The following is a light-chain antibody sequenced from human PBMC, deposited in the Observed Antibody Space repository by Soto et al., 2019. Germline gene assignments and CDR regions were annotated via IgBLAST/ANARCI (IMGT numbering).Light chain of an antibody. V-gene: IGKV1-6*01. J-gene: IGKJ1*01. CDR2: AAS. CDR3: LQDYNYPWT. CDR1: QGIRND. Sequence: IQITQSASSLSAYVGDRVTITCRASQGIRNDLGWYQQKPGKAPKLLIYAASSLQSGVPSRFSGSGSGTDFTLTISSLQPEDFATYYCLQDYNYPWTFGQGTKVAI.